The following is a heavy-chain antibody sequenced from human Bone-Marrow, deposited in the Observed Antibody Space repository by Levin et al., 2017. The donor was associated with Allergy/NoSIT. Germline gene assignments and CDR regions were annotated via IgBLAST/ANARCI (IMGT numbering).Heavy chain of an antibody. CDR3: AKGTLTCGDLSAQTPY. CDR2: ISWNGNTI. V-gene: IGHV3-9*01. CDR1: GFTFDDCA. J-gene: IGHJ4*02. D-gene: IGHD3-16*01. Sequence: GGSLRLSCVVSGFTFDDCAMHWVRQVPGKGLEWVAGISWNGNTITYADSVRGRFTISRDNAKNSLFLQMNSLRPEDTALYHCAKGTLTCGDLSAQTPYWGQGTLVTVSS.